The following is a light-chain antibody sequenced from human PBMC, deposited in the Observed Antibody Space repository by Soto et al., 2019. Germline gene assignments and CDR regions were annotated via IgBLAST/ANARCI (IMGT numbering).Light chain of an antibody. CDR3: QQYNNWPWT. J-gene: IGKJ1*01. CDR2: DAS. CDR1: QGISTS. Sequence: EIVLTQSPAPLSLSPGERATLSCRASQGISTSLARYQQKPGQAPRLFIYDASNRATGIPARFSGSGSGREFTLIISSLQSEDFSVYYCQQYNNWPWTFGPGTKVDI. V-gene: IGKV3-11*02.